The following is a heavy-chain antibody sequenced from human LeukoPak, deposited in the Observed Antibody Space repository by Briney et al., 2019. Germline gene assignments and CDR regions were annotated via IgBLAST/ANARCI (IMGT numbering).Heavy chain of an antibody. CDR3: ARQVIVVVPAAISKGHFDY. CDR1: GGSISSSSYY. Sequence: SETLSLTCTVSGGSISSSSYYWGWIRQPPGKGLEWIGSIYYSGSTYYNPSLKSRVTISADMSKNQFSLKLSSVTAADTAVYYCARQVIVVVPAAISKGHFDYWGQGTLVTVSS. V-gene: IGHV4-39*01. D-gene: IGHD2-2*02. CDR2: IYYSGST. J-gene: IGHJ4*02.